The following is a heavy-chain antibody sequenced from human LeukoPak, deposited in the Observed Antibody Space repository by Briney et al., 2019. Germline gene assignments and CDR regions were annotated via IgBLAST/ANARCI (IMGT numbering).Heavy chain of an antibody. CDR2: IYPGDSAT. V-gene: IGHV5-51*01. CDR3: ARRRAVAGVYYFDY. CDR1: GYSFTSYW. Sequence: RGESLKISCKGSGYSFTSYWIAWVRQMPGKGLEWVGIIYPGDSATRYSPSFQGQVTISADKSISTAYLQWSSLKASDTAMYYFARRRAVAGVYYFDYWGQGTLVTVSS. D-gene: IGHD6-19*01. J-gene: IGHJ4*02.